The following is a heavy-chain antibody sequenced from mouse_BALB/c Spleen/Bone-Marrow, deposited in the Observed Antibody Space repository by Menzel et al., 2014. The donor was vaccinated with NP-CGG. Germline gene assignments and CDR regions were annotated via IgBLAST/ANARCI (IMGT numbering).Heavy chain of an antibody. Sequence: EVMLVESGGGLVQPGGSLKLSCAASGFTFSSYIMSWVRQTPEKRLEWVAYISNGGDNTYYPDTVKGRFIISRDNAKNTPCLQMSSLKSEDTAMYYCVRHRYDGYYFDYWGQGTTLTVSS. J-gene: IGHJ2*01. CDR2: ISNGGDNT. V-gene: IGHV5-12-2*01. CDR1: GFTFSSYI. D-gene: IGHD2-14*01. CDR3: VRHRYDGYYFDY.